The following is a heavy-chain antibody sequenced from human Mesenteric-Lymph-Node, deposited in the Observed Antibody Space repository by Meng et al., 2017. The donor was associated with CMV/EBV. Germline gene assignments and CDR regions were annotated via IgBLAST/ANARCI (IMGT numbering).Heavy chain of an antibody. Sequence: GGSLRLSCAASGFTFSSYAMSWVRQAPGKGLEWVSAISGSGGSTYYADSVKGRFTISRDNSKNTLYLQMSSLRAEDTAVYYCASNSGYTRYYVNWGQGTMVTVSS. CDR2: ISGSGGST. D-gene: IGHD5-12*01. CDR1: GFTFSSYA. J-gene: IGHJ3*01. CDR3: ASNSGYTRYYVN. V-gene: IGHV3-23*01.